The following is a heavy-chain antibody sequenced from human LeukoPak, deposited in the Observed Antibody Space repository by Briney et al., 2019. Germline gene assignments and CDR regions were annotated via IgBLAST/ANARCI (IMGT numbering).Heavy chain of an antibody. CDR2: IYYSGRT. D-gene: IGHD4-17*01. CDR1: GGSISSSSYY. V-gene: IGHV4-39*01. Sequence: SETLSLTCTVSGGSISSSSYYWGWIRQPPGKGLEWIGSIYYSGRTYYNPSLKSRVTISVDTSKNQFSLKLSSVTAADTAVYYCARHDYGDYGAGGYFDYWGQGTLVTVSS. CDR3: ARHDYGDYGAGGYFDY. J-gene: IGHJ4*02.